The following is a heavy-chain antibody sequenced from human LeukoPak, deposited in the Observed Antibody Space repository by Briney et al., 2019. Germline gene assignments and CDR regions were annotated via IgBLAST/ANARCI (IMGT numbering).Heavy chain of an antibody. D-gene: IGHD3/OR15-3a*01. Sequence: VGSLRLSCAASGFTFSNYWMHWVRQAPGKGLVWVSRINSDGSSTSYADSVKGRFTISRDNAKNTLHLQMNGLRVEDTAVYYCARSWTPDDYWGQGTLVTVSS. CDR3: ARSWTPDDY. V-gene: IGHV3-74*01. CDR1: GFTFSNYW. J-gene: IGHJ4*02. CDR2: INSDGSST.